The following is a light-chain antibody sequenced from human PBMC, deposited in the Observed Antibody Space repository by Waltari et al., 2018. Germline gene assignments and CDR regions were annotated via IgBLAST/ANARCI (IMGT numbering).Light chain of an antibody. CDR1: SSNIGAGYA. V-gene: IGLV1-40*01. CDR2: GNR. CDR3: QSYDSSLSGHVV. Sequence: QSVLTQPPSVSGAPGQRVTISCTGSSSNIGAGYAVPGDQQLPGTAPKHLIYGNRIRPSGIPDRFSGSKSGTSASLAITGLQAEDEADYYCQSYDSSLSGHVVFGGGTKLTVL. J-gene: IGLJ2*01.